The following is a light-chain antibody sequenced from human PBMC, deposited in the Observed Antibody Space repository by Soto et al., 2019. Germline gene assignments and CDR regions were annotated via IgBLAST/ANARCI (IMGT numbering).Light chain of an antibody. CDR1: SSDVGAYNH. CDR2: EVS. Sequence: QSVLTQPPSASGSPGQSVTISCTGTSSDVGAYNHVSWYQQHPGKAPKLMIYEVSKRPSGVPDRFSGSKSGNTASLTVSGLQAEDEADYYCSSYAGSVLFGGGTKLTV. J-gene: IGLJ2*01. CDR3: SSYAGSVL. V-gene: IGLV2-8*01.